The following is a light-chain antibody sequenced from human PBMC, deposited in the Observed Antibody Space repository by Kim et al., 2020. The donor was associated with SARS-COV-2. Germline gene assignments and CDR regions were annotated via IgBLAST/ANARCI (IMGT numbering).Light chain of an antibody. J-gene: IGLJ3*02. CDR2: GKN. CDR3: NSRDSSGDHLL. Sequence: ALGQTVRITCQGDSLRSYYATWYQQKPGQAPVVVIYGKNNRPSGIPDRFSGSSSGNTASLTITGAQAEDEADYYYNSRDSSGDHLLFGGGTQLTVL. CDR1: SLRSYY. V-gene: IGLV3-19*01.